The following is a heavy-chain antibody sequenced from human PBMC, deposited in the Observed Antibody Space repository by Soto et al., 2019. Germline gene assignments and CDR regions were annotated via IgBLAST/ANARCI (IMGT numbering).Heavy chain of an antibody. Sequence: QVQLQESGPGLVKPSQTLSLTCTVSGGSISSGGYYWSWIRPHPGKGLEWIGYIYSSGSTYYNPPLKSRVTKAEDTSKNQFSRKLSSVTAADRAVDYGARVIIGYGSGGSCYWCDPGGQGTLVTVTS. D-gene: IGHD2-15*01. CDR3: ARVIIGYGSGGSCYWCDP. CDR1: GGSISSGGYY. CDR2: IYSSGST. J-gene: IGHJ5*02. V-gene: IGHV4-31*03.